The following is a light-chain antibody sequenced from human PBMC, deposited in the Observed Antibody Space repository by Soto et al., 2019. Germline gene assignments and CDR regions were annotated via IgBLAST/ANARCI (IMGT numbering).Light chain of an antibody. CDR2: SDD. J-gene: IGLJ3*02. Sequence: QSVLTQSPSASGTPGQRVTISCSGSNSNIGSNTVNWYQQLPGTAPKLLIYSDDQRPPGVPDRLSGSKSGTSASLAISGLQSEDEADYYCAAWDDSLNGCWVFGGGTKVTVL. CDR1: NSNIGSNT. V-gene: IGLV1-44*01. CDR3: AAWDDSLNGCWV.